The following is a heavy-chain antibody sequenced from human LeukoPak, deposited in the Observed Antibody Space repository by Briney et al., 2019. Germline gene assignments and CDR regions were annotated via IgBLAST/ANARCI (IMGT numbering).Heavy chain of an antibody. V-gene: IGHV1-2*02. CDR1: KYTFTNFY. Sequence: ASVKVSCKASKYTFTNFYMHWVRQAPGQGLEWMGWNNPNSGDTNYAQKFQGRVTITADKSTSTAYMELSSLRSEDTAVYYCARDNTVVGSGSYFYWGQGTLVTVSS. CDR2: NNPNSGDT. J-gene: IGHJ4*02. D-gene: IGHD3-10*01. CDR3: ARDNTVVGSGSYFY.